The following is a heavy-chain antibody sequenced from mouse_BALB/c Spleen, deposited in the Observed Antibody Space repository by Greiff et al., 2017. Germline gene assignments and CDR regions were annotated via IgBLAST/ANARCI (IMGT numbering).Heavy chain of an antibody. CDR1: GYAFSSYW. J-gene: IGHJ4*01. CDR3: ARLRGNYGDYYAMDY. Sequence: VKLVESGAELVRPGSSVKISCKASGYAFSSYWMNWVKQRPGQGLEWIGQIYPGDGDTNYNGKFKGKATLTADKSSSTAYMQLSSLTSEDSAVYFCARLRGNYGDYYAMDYWGQGTSVTVSS. D-gene: IGHD2-1*01. CDR2: IYPGDGDT. V-gene: IGHV1-80*01.